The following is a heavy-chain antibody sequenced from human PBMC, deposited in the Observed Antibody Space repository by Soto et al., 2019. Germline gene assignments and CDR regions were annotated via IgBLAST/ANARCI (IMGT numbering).Heavy chain of an antibody. CDR2: IYGVDSDT. J-gene: IGHJ4*02. V-gene: IGHV5-51*01. CDR3: AAGSRLGPQSAFDD. CDR1: GYIFANYW. Sequence: GASLKISCSVSGYIFANYWIGWVRQMPGKGLEWMGIIYGVDSDTKYSPSFQGQVTISADKSIFTAYLQWRSLKASDTAMYYCAAGSRLGPQSAFDDWGQGALVTV. D-gene: IGHD1-26*01.